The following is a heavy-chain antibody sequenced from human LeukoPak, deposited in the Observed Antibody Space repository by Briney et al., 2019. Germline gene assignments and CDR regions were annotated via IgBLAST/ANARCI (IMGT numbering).Heavy chain of an antibody. J-gene: IGHJ4*02. Sequence: GGSLRLSCAASGFTFSSYSMNWVRQAPGKGLEWVSSISSSNNYIYYADSVKGRFTISRDNSKNTLYLQMNSLRAEDTAVYYCAKDPPDYDILTGTDYWGQGTLVTVSS. V-gene: IGHV3-21*04. CDR2: ISSSNNYI. CDR3: AKDPPDYDILTGTDY. CDR1: GFTFSSYS. D-gene: IGHD3-9*01.